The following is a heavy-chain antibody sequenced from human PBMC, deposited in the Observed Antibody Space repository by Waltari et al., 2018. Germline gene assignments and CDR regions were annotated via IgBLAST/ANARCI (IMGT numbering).Heavy chain of an antibody. V-gene: IGHV4-61*02. CDR2: IYTSGST. Sequence: QVQLQESGPGLVKPSQTLSLTCTVSGHSISSGSYYWSWIRQPAGKGLEWIGRIYTSGSTNYNPSLKSRVTISVDTSKNQFSLKLSSVTAADTAVYYCARDGYYYDSSGAFDIWGQGTMVTVSS. D-gene: IGHD3-22*01. CDR3: ARDGYYYDSSGAFDI. J-gene: IGHJ3*02. CDR1: GHSISSGSYY.